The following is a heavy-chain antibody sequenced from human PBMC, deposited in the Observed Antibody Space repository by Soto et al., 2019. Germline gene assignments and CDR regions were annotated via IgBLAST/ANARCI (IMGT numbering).Heavy chain of an antibody. CDR1: GFTFSSYA. V-gene: IGHV3-23*01. Sequence: EVQLLESGGGLVQPGGSLRLSCAASGFTFSSYAMSWVRQAPGKGLEWVSAISGSGGSTYYADSVKGRFTISRDNSKNALYLQMNSLRAEDTSVYYCAKGGVGYSYGFCDYWGQGTLVTVSS. CDR2: ISGSGGST. CDR3: AKGGVGYSYGFCDY. D-gene: IGHD5-18*01. J-gene: IGHJ4*02.